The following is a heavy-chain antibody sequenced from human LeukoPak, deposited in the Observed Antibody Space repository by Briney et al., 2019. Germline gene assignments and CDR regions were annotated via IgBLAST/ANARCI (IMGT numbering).Heavy chain of an antibody. Sequence: SETLSLTCTVSGGSISSYYWSWIRQPPGKGLEWIGYIYYSGSINYNPSLKSRVTISVDTSKNQFSLKLSSVTAADTAVYYCAREDYYDSSGYSDWGQGTLVTVSS. CDR1: GGSISSYY. CDR2: IYYSGSI. J-gene: IGHJ4*02. V-gene: IGHV4-59*01. CDR3: AREDYYDSSGYSD. D-gene: IGHD3-22*01.